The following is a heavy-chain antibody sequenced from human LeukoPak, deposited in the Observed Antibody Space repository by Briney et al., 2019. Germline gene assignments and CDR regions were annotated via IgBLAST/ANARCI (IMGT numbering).Heavy chain of an antibody. CDR3: ARRDSSGWTFDY. D-gene: IGHD6-19*01. CDR2: IYYSGST. Sequence: PSETLSLTCTVSGGSISNYYWNWIRQPPGKGLEWIGYIYYSGSTNYNPSLKSRVTISVDTSKNQFSLKLSSVTAADTAVYYCARRDSSGWTFDYWGQGTLVTVSS. J-gene: IGHJ4*02. CDR1: GGSISNYY. V-gene: IGHV4-59*08.